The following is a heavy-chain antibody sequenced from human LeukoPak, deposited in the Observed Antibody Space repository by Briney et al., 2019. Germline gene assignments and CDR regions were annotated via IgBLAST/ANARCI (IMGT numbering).Heavy chain of an antibody. CDR2: IKQDGSEK. D-gene: IGHD2-2*01. J-gene: IGHJ6*02. CDR1: GFTFSSYW. CDR3: ARKKVVPVYYYYYGMDV. Sequence: PGGSLRLSCAAYGFTFSSYWMSWVRQAPGKGLEWVANIKQDGSEKYYVGSVKGRFTISRDNAKNSLYLQMNSLRAEDTAVYYCARKKVVPVYYYYYGMDVWGQGTTVTVSS. V-gene: IGHV3-7*01.